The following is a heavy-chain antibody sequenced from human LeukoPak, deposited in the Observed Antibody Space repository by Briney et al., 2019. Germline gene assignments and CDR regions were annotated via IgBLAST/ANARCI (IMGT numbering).Heavy chain of an antibody. Sequence: SETLSLTCTVSGGSISSSSYYWGCIRQPPGKGLEWIGSIYYSGSTYYNPSLKSRVTVSVDTSKNQFSLKLSSVTAADTAVYYCARQRAGIDSWGQGTLVTVSS. D-gene: IGHD1-1*01. CDR2: IYYSGST. V-gene: IGHV4-39*01. CDR3: ARQRAGIDS. J-gene: IGHJ4*02. CDR1: GGSISSSSYY.